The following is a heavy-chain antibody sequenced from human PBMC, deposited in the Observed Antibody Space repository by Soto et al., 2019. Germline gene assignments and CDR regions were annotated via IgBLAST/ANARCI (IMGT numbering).Heavy chain of an antibody. CDR1: GGSISSYY. CDR3: ARGALTTPYYYYYGMDV. CDR2: IYYSGST. D-gene: IGHD2-15*01. V-gene: IGHV4-59*01. Sequence: QVQLQESGPGLVKPSETLSLTCTVSGGSISSYYWSWIRQPPGKGLEWIGYIYYSGSTNYNPSLKSRVTISVDTSKNQFALKLISVTAADTAVYYCARGALTTPYYYYYGMDVWGQGSTVSVSS. J-gene: IGHJ6*02.